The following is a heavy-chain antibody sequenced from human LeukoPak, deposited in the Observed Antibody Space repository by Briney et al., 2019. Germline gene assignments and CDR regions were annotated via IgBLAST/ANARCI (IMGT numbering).Heavy chain of an antibody. Sequence: KPGGSLRLSCAASGFTFSDYYMSWIRQAPGKGLEWVSYITNTGSTIYYADSVKGRFTISRDNAQNSLYLQMNSLRAEDTAVYYCARETGDSSSWSDGFDIWGQGTMVTVSS. V-gene: IGHV3-11*01. J-gene: IGHJ3*02. CDR1: GFTFSDYY. D-gene: IGHD6-13*01. CDR2: ITNTGSTI. CDR3: ARETGDSSSWSDGFDI.